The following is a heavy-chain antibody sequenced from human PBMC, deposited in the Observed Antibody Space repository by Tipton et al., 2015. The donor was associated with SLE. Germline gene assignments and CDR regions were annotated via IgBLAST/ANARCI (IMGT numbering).Heavy chain of an antibody. CDR3: ARPEYCSGGSCYYFDY. Sequence: SLRLSCAASGFTFSSYSMNWVRQAPGKGLEWVSYISSSSSTIYYADSVKGRFTISRDNAKNSLYLQMNSLRDEDTAVYYCARPEYCSGGSCYYFDYWGQGTLVTVSS. V-gene: IGHV3-48*02. CDR1: GFTFSSYS. J-gene: IGHJ4*02. D-gene: IGHD2-15*01. CDR2: ISSSSSTI.